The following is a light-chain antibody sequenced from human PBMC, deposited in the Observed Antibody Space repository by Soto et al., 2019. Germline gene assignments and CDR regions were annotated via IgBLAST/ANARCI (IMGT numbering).Light chain of an antibody. Sequence: QSVLTQPRSVSGSPGQSVTISCTGTGNDVGAYNYVSWYQQHPGKAPKLMIYDVSTRPSGVPDRFSGSKSGNTASLTISGLQAEDEADYYCSSYAGSNSVVFGGGTKLTVL. CDR1: GNDVGAYNY. CDR2: DVS. J-gene: IGLJ2*01. V-gene: IGLV2-11*01. CDR3: SSYAGSNSVV.